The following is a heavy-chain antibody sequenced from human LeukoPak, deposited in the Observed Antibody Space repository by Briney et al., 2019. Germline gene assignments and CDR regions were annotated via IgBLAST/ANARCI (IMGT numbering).Heavy chain of an antibody. CDR3: AREILGSWYKNWFDP. CDR1: GYTFTSYG. CDR2: MNPNSGNT. V-gene: IGHV1-8*02. J-gene: IGHJ5*02. Sequence: ASVKVSCKASGYTFTSYGISWVRQAPGQGLEWMGWMNPNSGNTGYAQKFQGRVTMTRNTSISTAYMELSSLRSEDTAVYYCAREILGSWYKNWFDPWGQGTLVTVSS. D-gene: IGHD6-13*01.